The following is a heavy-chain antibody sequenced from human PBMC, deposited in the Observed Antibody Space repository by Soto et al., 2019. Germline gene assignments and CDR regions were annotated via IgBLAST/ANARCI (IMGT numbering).Heavy chain of an antibody. J-gene: IGHJ4*02. CDR2: IVTSGGGT. Sequence: EVQLLESGGGLVQPGGSLRLSCAASGLTFSSFAMSWVRQAPGKGLEWVSAIVTSGGGTYYADSVKGRFTISRDNSKNTLYLQMNSLRAEDTAVYYAVKSSRTLGDSWGQGTLVTVSS. CDR1: GLTFSSFA. V-gene: IGHV3-23*01. D-gene: IGHD6-13*01. CDR3: VKSSRTLGDS.